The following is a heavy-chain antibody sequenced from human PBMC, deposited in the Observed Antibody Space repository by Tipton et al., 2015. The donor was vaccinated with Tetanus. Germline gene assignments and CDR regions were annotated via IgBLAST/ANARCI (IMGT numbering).Heavy chain of an antibody. D-gene: IGHD4-23*01. CDR1: GFTVSSNY. CDR3: GIQGHYGGNPPFDY. V-gene: IGHV3-53*01. J-gene: IGHJ4*02. CDR2: VSAGGNT. Sequence: SLRLSCAASGFTVSSNYMSWVRQAPGKGLEWVSGVSAGGNTYYADSAKGRFTISRDISENTLYLQVDSLRVADTAVYYCGIQGHYGGNPPFDYWGQGTLVTV.